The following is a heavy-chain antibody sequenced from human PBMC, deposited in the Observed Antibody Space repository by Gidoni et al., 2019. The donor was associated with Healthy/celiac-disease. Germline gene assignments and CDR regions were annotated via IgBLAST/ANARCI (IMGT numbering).Heavy chain of an antibody. CDR1: GFTFSSYE. CDR2: ISSSGSTI. D-gene: IGHD3-3*01. CDR3: ARGTYYDFWSGPWFDP. V-gene: IGHV3-48*03. Sequence: EVQLVESGGGLVQPGGSLRLSCAASGFTFSSYEMNWVRQAPGKGLEWVSYISSSGSTIYYADSVKGRFTISRDNAKNSLYLQMNSLRAEDTAVYYCARGTYYDFWSGPWFDPWGQGTLVTVSS. J-gene: IGHJ5*02.